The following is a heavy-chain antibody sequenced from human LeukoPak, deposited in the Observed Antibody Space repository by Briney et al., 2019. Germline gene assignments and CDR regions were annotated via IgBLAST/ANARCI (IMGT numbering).Heavy chain of an antibody. D-gene: IGHD1-1*01. CDR1: GFTFSTFW. CDR2: IKQDGSEK. CDR3: ARGGWNRDY. Sequence: GGSLRLSCAASGFTFSTFWMTWVRQAPGKGLEWVANIKQDGSEKYYVDSVKGRFTISRDNAQNSLYLQMNSLRAEDTAVYDCARGGWNRDYWGQGTLVTVSS. V-gene: IGHV3-7*01. J-gene: IGHJ4*02.